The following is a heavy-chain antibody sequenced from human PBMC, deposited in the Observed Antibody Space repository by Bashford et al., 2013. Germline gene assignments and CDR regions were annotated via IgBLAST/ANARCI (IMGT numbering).Heavy chain of an antibody. CDR2: IYYSGST. J-gene: IGHJ4*02. D-gene: IGHD6-13*01. V-gene: IGHV4-59*08. Sequence: SETLSLTCTVSGGSISSYYWSWIRQPPGKGLEWIGYIYYSGSTNYNPSLKSRVTISVDTSKNQFSLKLSSVTAADTAVYYCARPDSSSRYYFDYWGQGTLVTVSS. CDR1: GGSISSYY. CDR3: ARPDSSSRYYFDY.